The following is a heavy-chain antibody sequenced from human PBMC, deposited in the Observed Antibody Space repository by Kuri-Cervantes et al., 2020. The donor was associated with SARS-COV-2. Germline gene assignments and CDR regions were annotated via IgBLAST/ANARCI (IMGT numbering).Heavy chain of an antibody. CDR3: ARDRIAARPGWFDP. D-gene: IGHD6-6*01. J-gene: IGHJ5*02. V-gene: IGHV3-33*01. CDR2: IYYDGSNK. Sequence: LSLTCAASGFTFYSYGMHWVRQAPGKGLEWVAVIYYDGSNKYYADSVKGRFTISRDNSKNTLYLQMNSLRAEDTAVYYCARDRIAARPGWFDPWGQGTLVTVSS. CDR1: GFTFYSYG.